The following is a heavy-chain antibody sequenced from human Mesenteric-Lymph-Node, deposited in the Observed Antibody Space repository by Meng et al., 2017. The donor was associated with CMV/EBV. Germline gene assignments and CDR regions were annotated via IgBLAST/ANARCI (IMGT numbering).Heavy chain of an antibody. V-gene: IGHV1-69*05. CDR3: ARVEGITIFGVVHNWFDP. D-gene: IGHD3-3*01. J-gene: IGHJ5*02. CDR2: IIPIFGTA. CDR1: GGTFSSYA. Sequence: SVKVSCKVSGGTFSSYAISWVRQAPGQGLEWMGGIIPIFGTANYAQKFQGRVTITTDESTSTAYMELSSLRSEDTAVYYCARVEGITIFGVVHNWFDPWGQGTLVTVSS.